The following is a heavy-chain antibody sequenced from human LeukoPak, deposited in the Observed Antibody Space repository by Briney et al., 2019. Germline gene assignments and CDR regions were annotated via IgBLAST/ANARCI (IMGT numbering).Heavy chain of an antibody. D-gene: IGHD4-17*01. CDR3: ARGTTVTNRGAFDI. Sequence: LRLSCAASGFTFSSYAMHWIRQHPGKGLEWIGYIYYSGSTYYNPSLKSRVTISVDTSKNQFSLKLSSVTAADTAVYYCARGTTVTNRGAFDIWGQGTMVTVSS. CDR2: IYYSGST. CDR1: GFTFSSYAMH. V-gene: IGHV4-31*02. J-gene: IGHJ3*02.